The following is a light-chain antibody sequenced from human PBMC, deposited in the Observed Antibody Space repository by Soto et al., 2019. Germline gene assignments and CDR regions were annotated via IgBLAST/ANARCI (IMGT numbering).Light chain of an antibody. CDR3: QAGDLATRPNV. CDR2: LKSDGSH. J-gene: IGLJ1*01. V-gene: IGLV4-69*01. CDR1: SGHSSNA. Sequence: QPVLTQSPSASASLGASVKLTCTLSSGHSSNAIAWHQQQPDKGPRYLMKLKSDGSHLKGDGIPDRFSGSSSGAERYLAISSLQSKNEADFYCQAGDLATRPNVFGPGTKLPVL.